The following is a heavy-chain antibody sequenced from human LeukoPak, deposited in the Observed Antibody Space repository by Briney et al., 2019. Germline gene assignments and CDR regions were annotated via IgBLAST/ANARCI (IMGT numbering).Heavy chain of an antibody. V-gene: IGHV3-11*06. D-gene: IGHD4-23*01. Sequence: GGSLRLSCAASGFTFSDYYMSWIRQAPGKGLEWVSYISSSSSYTNYADSVKGRFTISRDNAKNSLYLQMNSLRAEDTAVYYCARHGPWDYGGNSGEWLDPWGQGTLVTVSS. J-gene: IGHJ5*02. CDR1: GFTFSDYY. CDR3: ARHGPWDYGGNSGEWLDP. CDR2: ISSSSSYT.